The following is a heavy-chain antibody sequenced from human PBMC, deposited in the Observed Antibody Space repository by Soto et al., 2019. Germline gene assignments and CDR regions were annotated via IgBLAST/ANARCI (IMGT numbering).Heavy chain of an antibody. D-gene: IGHD1-26*01. CDR3: ARGAWDSGDALDV. J-gene: IGHJ3*01. V-gene: IGHV3-21*02. Sequence: EVQLVESGGGLVKPGGSLRLSCVASGFNFNTYTIHWVHQTPGKGLEWVSSISSSSSNIFYADSVKGRFTISRDNAKKSLYLQMNSLRAADTAVYYCARGAWDSGDALDVWGQGTMVTVS. CDR1: GFNFNTYT. CDR2: ISSSSSNI.